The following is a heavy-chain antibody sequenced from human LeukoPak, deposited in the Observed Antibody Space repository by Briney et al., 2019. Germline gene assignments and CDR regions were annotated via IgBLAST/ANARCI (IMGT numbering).Heavy chain of an antibody. CDR2: INPYSGGT. CDR3: ARGYCSGSSCYPAGWFDP. CDR1: GYTFSGYY. V-gene: IGHV1-2*02. D-gene: IGHD2-2*01. J-gene: IGHJ5*02. Sequence: ASVKVSCKASGYTFSGYYMHWVRQAPGQGLEWMGWINPYSGGTKSAQKFQGRVTMTRDTSISTAYMEVSSLTSDDTAVYYCARGYCSGSSCYPAGWFDPWGQGTLVTVSS.